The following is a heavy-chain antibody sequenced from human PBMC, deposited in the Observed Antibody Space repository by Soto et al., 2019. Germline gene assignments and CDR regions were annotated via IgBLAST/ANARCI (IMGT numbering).Heavy chain of an antibody. CDR2: INPNNGDT. J-gene: IGHJ4*02. Sequence: QGQLVQSGDEVKKPGASVKLSCKVSGYTFSTFEFSWVRQAPGQGLEWMGCINPNNGDTSYAQKFQGRVTILADTSTTTAYMELRSLRSDDTAMYYCARGISFWGQGTLVTVSS. CDR3: ARGISF. CDR1: GYTFSTFE. V-gene: IGHV1-18*01.